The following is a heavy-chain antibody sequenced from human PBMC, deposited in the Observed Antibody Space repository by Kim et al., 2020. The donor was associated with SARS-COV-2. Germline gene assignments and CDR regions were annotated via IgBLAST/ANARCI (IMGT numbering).Heavy chain of an antibody. V-gene: IGHV3-15*01. CDR3: TTDSSSSPRDYYYYGMDV. D-gene: IGHD6-13*01. Sequence: GGSLRLSCAASGFTFSNAWMSWVRQAPGKGLEWVGRIKSKTDGGTTDYAAPVKGRFTISRDDSKNTLYLQMNSLKTEDTAVYYCTTDSSSSPRDYYYYGMDVWGQGTTVTVSS. J-gene: IGHJ6*02. CDR2: IKSKTDGGTT. CDR1: GFTFSNAW.